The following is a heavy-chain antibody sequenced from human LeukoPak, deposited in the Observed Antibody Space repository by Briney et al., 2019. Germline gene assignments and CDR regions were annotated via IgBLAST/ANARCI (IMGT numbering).Heavy chain of an antibody. D-gene: IGHD4-17*01. CDR3: ARLGMTTVTTGAFDI. Sequence: PSETLSLTCAVYGGSFSGYYWSWIRQPPGKGLEWIGEINHSGSTNYNPSLKSRVTISVDTSKNQFSLKLSSVTAADTAVYYCARLGMTTVTTGAFDIWGQGTMVTVSS. V-gene: IGHV4-34*01. CDR1: GGSFSGYY. CDR2: INHSGST. J-gene: IGHJ3*02.